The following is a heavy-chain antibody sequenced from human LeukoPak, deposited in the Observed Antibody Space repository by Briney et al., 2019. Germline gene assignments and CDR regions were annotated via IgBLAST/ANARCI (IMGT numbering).Heavy chain of an antibody. CDR1: GYSFPNYW. Sequence: GESLKISCKGSGYSFPNYWIGWVRQMPGKGLEWMGIIYPGDSDTTYKPSFQGLVTISANTSISTAYLQWSSLKASDTAMYYCARSRAEKVPVWGSYRHHDAFDIWGQGTRVTVSS. V-gene: IGHV5-51*01. D-gene: IGHD3-16*02. CDR3: ARSRAEKVPVWGSYRHHDAFDI. J-gene: IGHJ3*02. CDR2: IYPGDSDT.